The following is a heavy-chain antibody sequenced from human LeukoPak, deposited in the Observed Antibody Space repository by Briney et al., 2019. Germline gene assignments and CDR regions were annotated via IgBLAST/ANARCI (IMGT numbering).Heavy chain of an antibody. CDR1: GYIFSAYY. D-gene: IGHD2-8*01. Sequence: GASVKVSCKASGYIFSAYYLHWVRQAPGQGPEWMGWIYPHTGDPVYAPKFQGRVTMTRDMSTTTVHMALTSPRSDDTAVYYCARDGGQLMWDSWGQGTLVTVSS. CDR2: IYPHTGDP. CDR3: ARDGGQLMWDS. V-gene: IGHV1-2*02. J-gene: IGHJ4*02.